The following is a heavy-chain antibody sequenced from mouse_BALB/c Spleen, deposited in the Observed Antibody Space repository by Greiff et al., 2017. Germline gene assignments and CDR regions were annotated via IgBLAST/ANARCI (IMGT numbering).Heavy chain of an antibody. J-gene: IGHJ3*01. Sequence: EVKLQESGPELVKPGASVKIPCKASGYTFTDYNMDWVKQSHGKSLEWIGDINPNNGGTIYNQKFKGKATLTVDKSSSTAYMELRSLTSEDTAVYYCARRNDYGAWFAYWGQGTLVTVSA. D-gene: IGHD2-4*01. CDR1: GYTFTDYN. V-gene: IGHV1-18*01. CDR3: ARRNDYGAWFAY. CDR2: INPNNGGT.